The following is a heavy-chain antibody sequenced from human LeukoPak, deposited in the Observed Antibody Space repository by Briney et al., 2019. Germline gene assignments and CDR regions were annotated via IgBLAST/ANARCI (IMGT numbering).Heavy chain of an antibody. CDR2: ISSSSSTI. CDR3: ARDLGYYYDSSGDAFDI. CDR1: GFTFSSYS. Sequence: PGGSLRLSCAASGFTFSSYSMNWVRQAPGKGLEWVSYISSSSSTIYYADSVKGRSTISRDNAKNSLYLQMNSLRAEDTAVYYCARDLGYYYDSSGDAFDIWGQGTMVTVSS. V-gene: IGHV3-48*01. D-gene: IGHD3-22*01. J-gene: IGHJ3*02.